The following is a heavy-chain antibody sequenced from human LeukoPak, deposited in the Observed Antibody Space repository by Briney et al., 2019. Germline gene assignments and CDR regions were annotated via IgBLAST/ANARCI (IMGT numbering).Heavy chain of an antibody. Sequence: SETLSLTCTVSGGSISSHYWSWIRQPPGKGLEWIGFIYYSRSTNYNPSLKSRIIMSVDPSKNQFSLKLKSVTAADTAVYYCARSVVSGYDSDYSMDVWGKGTTVTVSS. CDR3: ARSVVSGYDSDYSMDV. D-gene: IGHD3-3*01. CDR2: IYYSRST. V-gene: IGHV4-59*11. CDR1: GGSISSHY. J-gene: IGHJ6*03.